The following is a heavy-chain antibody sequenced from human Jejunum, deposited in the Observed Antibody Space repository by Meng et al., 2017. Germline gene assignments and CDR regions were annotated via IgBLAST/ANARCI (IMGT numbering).Heavy chain of an antibody. CDR2: MYYHGST. CDR1: VCSISSSSYY. J-gene: IGHJ5*02. V-gene: IGHV4-39*01. Sequence: LQVQESVSGLVKPSGTLTLACTVSVCSISSSSYYWGGIRQPPGKGLEWIGTMYYHGSTYYNPSLKSRVTISVETSKNQFSLKLSSVTAADTAVDYCARPHTSAWGQGTLVTVS. D-gene: IGHD2-21*01. CDR3: ARPHTSA.